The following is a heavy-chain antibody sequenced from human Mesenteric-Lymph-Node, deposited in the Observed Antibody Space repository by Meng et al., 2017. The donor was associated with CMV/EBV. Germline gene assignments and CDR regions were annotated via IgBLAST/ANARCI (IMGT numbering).Heavy chain of an antibody. CDR3: AKDRYDFWSGYNGGPFDY. V-gene: IGHV3-23*01. J-gene: IGHJ4*02. Sequence: GGSLRLSCAASGFTFSSYAMSWVRQAPGKGLEWVSAISGSGGSTYYVDFVKGRFIISRDNSKNTLYLQMNSLRAEDTAVYYCAKDRYDFWSGYNGGPFDYWGQGTLVTVSS. D-gene: IGHD3-3*01. CDR1: GFTFSSYA. CDR2: ISGSGGST.